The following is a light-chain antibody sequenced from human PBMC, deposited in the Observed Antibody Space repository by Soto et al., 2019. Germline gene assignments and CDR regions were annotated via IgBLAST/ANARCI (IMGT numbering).Light chain of an antibody. V-gene: IGKV3-11*01. CDR1: QSIINY. Sequence: EIVLTQSPATLSLSPGERATLSCRASQSIINYLAWYQQKPGQVPRLLIFDASNRATGIPARFSGSGSETDFTLTISSLEPEDFALYYCQQRSNWPRTFGQGTKVDI. CDR2: DAS. J-gene: IGKJ1*01. CDR3: QQRSNWPRT.